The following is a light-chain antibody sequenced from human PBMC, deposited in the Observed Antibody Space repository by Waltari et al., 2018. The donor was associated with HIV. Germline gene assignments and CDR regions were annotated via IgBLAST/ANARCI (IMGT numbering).Light chain of an antibody. V-gene: IGKV2-28*01. CDR2: KTS. CDR1: QTLLYSDGYKY. Sequence: DIVMTQSPLSLPVTPGESASISCRSSQTLLYSDGYKYLEWYQQMPGQSPRLLIYKTSNRASGVSDRFSGSASGTEFTLRISRVEAEDVGVYYCMQALQAHSFGQRTKLEIK. J-gene: IGKJ2*01. CDR3: MQALQAHS.